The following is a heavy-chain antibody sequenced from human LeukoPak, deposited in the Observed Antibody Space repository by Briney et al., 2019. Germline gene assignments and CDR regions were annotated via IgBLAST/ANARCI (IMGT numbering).Heavy chain of an antibody. CDR1: GFTFSSYW. D-gene: IGHD2-15*01. Sequence: GGSLRLSCAASGFTFSSYWMSWVRQAPGKGLEWVANIKQDGSEKYYVDSVKGRFTISRDNAKNSLYLQMNSLRAEDTAVYYCAREAGGSGGSCFDYWGQGTLVTVSS. V-gene: IGHV3-7*01. CDR2: IKQDGSEK. CDR3: AREAGGSGGSCFDY. J-gene: IGHJ4*02.